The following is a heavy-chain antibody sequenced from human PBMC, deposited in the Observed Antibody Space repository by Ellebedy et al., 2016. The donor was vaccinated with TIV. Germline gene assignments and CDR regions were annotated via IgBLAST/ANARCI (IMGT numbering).Heavy chain of an antibody. CDR1: GFTFSIYW. CDR2: IKQDGSEK. V-gene: IGHV3-7*01. Sequence: GESLKISCAASGFTFSIYWMSWVRQAPGKGLECVANIKQDGSEKSYVDSVKGRFTISRDNAKNSLYLQMNSLRAEDTAVYYCSRHTDYSLTYWGQGALITVSS. CDR3: SRHTDYSLTY. J-gene: IGHJ4*02. D-gene: IGHD2-15*01.